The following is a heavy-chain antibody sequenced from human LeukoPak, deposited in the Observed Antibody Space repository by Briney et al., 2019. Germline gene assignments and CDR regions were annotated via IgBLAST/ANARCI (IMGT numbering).Heavy chain of an antibody. CDR2: ISAYNGNT. V-gene: IGHV1-18*01. Sequence: ASVKVSCKASGYTFTSYGISWVRQAPGQGLEWMGWISAYNGNTNYAQKLQGRVTMTTDTSTSTAYMELRSLRSDDTAVYYCAREGYYDSSGYYFGGPALYYYGMDVWGQGTTVTVSS. CDR3: AREGYYDSSGYYFGGPALYYYGMDV. D-gene: IGHD3-22*01. J-gene: IGHJ6*02. CDR1: GYTFTSYG.